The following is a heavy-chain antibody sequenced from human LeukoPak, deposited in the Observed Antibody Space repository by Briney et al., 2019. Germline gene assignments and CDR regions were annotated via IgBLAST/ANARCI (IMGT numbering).Heavy chain of an antibody. CDR1: GFTFSSYS. CDR3: ARGLGDYDAFDV. V-gene: IGHV3-21*01. D-gene: IGHD4-17*01. J-gene: IGHJ3*01. Sequence: GGSLRLPCSVSGFTFSSYSMSWVRQAPGKGLQWVSSISGGGSYIFYADSVEGRFSVSRDNAKNSVFLQMNSLRAEDTAVYYCARGLGDYDAFDVWGHGTRVTVAS. CDR2: ISGGGSYI.